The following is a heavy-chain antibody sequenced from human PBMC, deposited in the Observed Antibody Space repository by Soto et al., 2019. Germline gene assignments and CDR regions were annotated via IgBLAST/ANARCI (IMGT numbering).Heavy chain of an antibody. CDR1: GFTFSSYG. CDR3: AKDGDLD. CDR2: ISYDGSNK. V-gene: IGHV3-30*18. J-gene: IGHJ4*02. Sequence: GGSLRLSCAASGFTFSSYGMHWVRQAPGKGLEWVAVISYDGSNKYYADSVKGRFTISRDNSKNTLYLQMNSLRAEDTAVYYCAKDGDLDWGQGTLVTVSS.